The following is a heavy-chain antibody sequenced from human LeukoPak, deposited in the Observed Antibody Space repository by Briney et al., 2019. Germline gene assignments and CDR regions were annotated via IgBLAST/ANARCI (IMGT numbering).Heavy chain of an antibody. J-gene: IGHJ3*02. CDR2: IYTSGST. CDR1: GGSISSYY. Sequence: SETLSLTCTVSGGSISSYYWSWIRQPAGKGLEWIGRIYTSGSTNYNPSLKSRVTMSVDTSKNQFSLKLSSVTAADTAVYYCAREYDYSNYGGAFDIWGQGTMVTVSS. V-gene: IGHV4-4*07. CDR3: AREYDYSNYGGAFDI. D-gene: IGHD4-11*01.